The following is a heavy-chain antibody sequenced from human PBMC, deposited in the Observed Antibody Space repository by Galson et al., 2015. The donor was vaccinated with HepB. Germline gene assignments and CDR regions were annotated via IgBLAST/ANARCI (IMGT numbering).Heavy chain of an antibody. V-gene: IGHV3-7*03. CDR3: ARDPGYGDYFDY. CDR2: IKQDGSEK. D-gene: IGHD4-17*01. CDR1: GFTFSSYW. J-gene: IGHJ4*02. Sequence: SLRLSCAASGFTFSSYWMNWVRQPPGKGLEWVANIKQDGSEKYYVDSVKGRFTISRDNAKDSLYLQMNSLRAEDTAVYFCARDPGYGDYFDYWGQGTLVTVSS.